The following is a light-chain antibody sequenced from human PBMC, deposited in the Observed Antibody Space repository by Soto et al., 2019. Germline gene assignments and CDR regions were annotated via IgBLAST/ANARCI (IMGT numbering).Light chain of an antibody. J-gene: IGKJ1*01. CDR3: QKYNSAPQT. CDR2: AAS. V-gene: IGKV1-39*01. Sequence: DIQMTQSPSSLSASVGDRVTITCRASQSISSYLNWYQQKPGKAPKLLIYAASSLQSGVPSRFSGSGSGTDFTLTISSLQPEDVATYYGQKYNSAPQTFGQGTKVDI. CDR1: QSISSY.